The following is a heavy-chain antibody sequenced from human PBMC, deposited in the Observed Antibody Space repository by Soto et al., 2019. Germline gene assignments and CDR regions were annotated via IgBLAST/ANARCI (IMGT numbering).Heavy chain of an antibody. V-gene: IGHV3-23*01. Sequence: EVHLLESEGGLVQPGGSLRLSCAASGFSVNSYAMVWVRQAPGKGLEWVSVISARGGSSYFADSVKGRFTISRDNSKNVLSLEMNSLRAEDTAIYFFAKGSIEYSASVDNWGQGTLLLVSS. J-gene: IGHJ4*02. CDR1: GFSVNSYA. D-gene: IGHD5-12*01. CDR2: ISARGGSS. CDR3: AKGSIEYSASVDN.